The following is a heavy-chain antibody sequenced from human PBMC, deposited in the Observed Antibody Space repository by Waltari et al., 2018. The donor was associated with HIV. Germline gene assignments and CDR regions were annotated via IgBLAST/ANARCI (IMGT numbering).Heavy chain of an antibody. V-gene: IGHV3-30*18. Sequence: QVQLVESGGGVVQPGWSLRLSCEASGFAFSNYGIHWLRQAPGKGLEWVGIISFDGKNKFYADSVKGRVTVSRDNSKNTLYLQMESLRGEDTAVYYCAKGGYDYGDYSYFDYWGQGTLVTVSA. CDR2: ISFDGKNK. D-gene: IGHD4-17*01. CDR1: GFAFSNYG. J-gene: IGHJ4*02. CDR3: AKGGYDYGDYSYFDY.